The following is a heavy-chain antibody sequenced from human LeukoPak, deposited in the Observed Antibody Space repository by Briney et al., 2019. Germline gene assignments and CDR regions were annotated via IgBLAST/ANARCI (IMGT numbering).Heavy chain of an antibody. D-gene: IGHD1-26*01. V-gene: IGHV3-7*01. Sequence: GGSLRLSYAASGFTFSTYWMAWVRQAPGKGLEWVANIKGDGSEKYHGDSVTGRFTISRDNAKNSLYLQMNSLRAEDTAIYYCASYRVSHGMDVWGQGTTVTVSS. J-gene: IGHJ6*02. CDR2: IKGDGSEK. CDR1: GFTFSTYW. CDR3: ASYRVSHGMDV.